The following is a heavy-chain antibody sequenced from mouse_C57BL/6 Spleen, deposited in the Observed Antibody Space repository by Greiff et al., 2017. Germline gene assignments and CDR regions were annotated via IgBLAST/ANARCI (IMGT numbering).Heavy chain of an antibody. CDR2: VDPKTGGT. V-gene: IGHV1-15*01. J-gene: IGHJ2*01. Sequence: QVQLQQSGAELVRPGASVTLSCKASGYTFTDYEMHWVKQTPVHGLEWIGAVDPKTGGTAYNQKFKGKAILTADKSSSTAYLELRSLTSEDSAVYYCTRLGVTRIFDYWGQGTTLTVSS. CDR3: TRLGVTRIFDY. CDR1: GYTFTDYE. D-gene: IGHD2-2*01.